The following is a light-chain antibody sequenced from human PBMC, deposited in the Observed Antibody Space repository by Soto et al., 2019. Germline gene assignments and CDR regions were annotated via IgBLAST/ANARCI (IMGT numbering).Light chain of an antibody. CDR2: GAS. V-gene: IGKV3-20*01. CDR3: QDYDPSPT. J-gene: IGKJ1*01. Sequence: EIVLTQSPGTLSLSAGERATLSCRASQSVSRNYLAWYQHKPGQAPTALIYGASNRATGVPDRFSGSGSGTDFTLTISRLEPEDFAVYNCQDYDPSPTFGQGTKVEVK. CDR1: QSVSRNY.